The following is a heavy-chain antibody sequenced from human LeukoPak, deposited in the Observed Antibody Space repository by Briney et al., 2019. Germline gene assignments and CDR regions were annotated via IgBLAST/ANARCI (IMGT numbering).Heavy chain of an antibody. D-gene: IGHD3-10*01. CDR3: ERAPHYYGSGSYYLFDH. V-gene: IGHV1-69*05. J-gene: IGHJ4*02. CDR2: SIPIFGTA. Sequence: SVKVSCKASGGTFISYAIRWVRQAAGQGLEGMGGSIPIFGTANYAQEFPGRVTITTAESTSTAYLELSSLRSEDTAVYYCERAPHYYGSGSYYLFDHWGQGTLVTVSS. CDR1: GGTFISYA.